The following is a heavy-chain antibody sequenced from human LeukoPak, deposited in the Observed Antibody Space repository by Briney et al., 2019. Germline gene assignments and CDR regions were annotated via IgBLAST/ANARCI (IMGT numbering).Heavy chain of an antibody. CDR2: IYTGTT. CDR3: ARGTEMTSFTGYYSFDY. J-gene: IGHJ4*02. V-gene: IGHV4-4*07. Sequence: PSETLSLNCTVSGGSISTFFWTWLRQSAGKGLEWLGRIYTGTTYYNPSLESRATISVDTSNNRFSLKLTSLTAADTAVYYCARGTEMTSFTGYYSFDYWGRGSLVTVSS. D-gene: IGHD3-9*01. CDR1: GGSISTFF.